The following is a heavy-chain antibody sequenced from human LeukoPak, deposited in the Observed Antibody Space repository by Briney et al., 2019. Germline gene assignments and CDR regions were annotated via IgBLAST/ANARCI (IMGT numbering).Heavy chain of an antibody. CDR2: INPEDGET. V-gene: IGHV1-24*01. CDR1: GYTLTELS. Sequence: ASVKVSCKVSGYTLTELSMHWVRQAPGKGLEWVGGINPEDGETIYARKFQGRVTMTEDTSTDTAYMELSSLRSEDTAVYYCTTDRSYCAGDCYVWFDPWGQGTLVTVSS. CDR3: TTDRSYCAGDCYVWFDP. J-gene: IGHJ5*02. D-gene: IGHD2-21*02.